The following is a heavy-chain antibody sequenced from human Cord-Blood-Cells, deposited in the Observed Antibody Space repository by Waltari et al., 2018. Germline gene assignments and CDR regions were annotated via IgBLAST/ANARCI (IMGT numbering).Heavy chain of an antibody. V-gene: IGHV4-59*01. D-gene: IGHD7-27*01. J-gene: IGHJ3*02. CDR2: IYYSGST. Sequence: QVQLQESGPGLVKPSETLSLTCTVSGGSISGYYWSWIRQPPGKGLEWIGYIYYSGSTNYNPSLKSRVTISVDTSKNQFSLKLSSVTAADTAVYYCASSVTGDAFDIWGQGTMVTVSS. CDR1: GGSISGYY. CDR3: ASSVTGDAFDI.